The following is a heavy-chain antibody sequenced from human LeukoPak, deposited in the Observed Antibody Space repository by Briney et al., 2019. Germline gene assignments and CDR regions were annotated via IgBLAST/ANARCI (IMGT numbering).Heavy chain of an antibody. Sequence: GGSLRLSCSASGFTFSSYAMHWVRQAPGKGLEYVSTISSNGGSTYYADSVKGRFTISRDNSKNTLYLQISSLRTEDTAVYYCVKVRGNYYPFDYWGQGTLVTVSS. D-gene: IGHD1-26*01. J-gene: IGHJ4*02. CDR3: VKVRGNYYPFDY. V-gene: IGHV3-64D*09. CDR1: GFTFSSYA. CDR2: ISSNGGST.